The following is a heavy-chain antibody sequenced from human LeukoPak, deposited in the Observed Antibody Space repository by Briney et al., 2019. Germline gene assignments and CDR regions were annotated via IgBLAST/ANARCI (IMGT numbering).Heavy chain of an antibody. J-gene: IGHJ4*02. V-gene: IGHV1-24*01. CDR2: FDPEDGET. Sequence: ASVKVSCKVSGYTLTELSMRWVRQAPGKGLEWMGGFDPEDGETIYAQKFQGRVTMTEDTSTDTAYMELSSLRSEDTAVYYCATILGYDSWFDYWGQGTLVTVSS. CDR3: ATILGYDSWFDY. CDR1: GYTLTELS. D-gene: IGHD5-12*01.